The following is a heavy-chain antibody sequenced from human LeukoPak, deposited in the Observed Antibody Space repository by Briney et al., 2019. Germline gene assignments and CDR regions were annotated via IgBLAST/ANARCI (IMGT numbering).Heavy chain of an antibody. CDR1: GFTFSSYA. CDR3: AKEEVGYCSSTSCYHTDY. J-gene: IGHJ4*02. D-gene: IGHD2-2*01. Sequence: PGRSLRLSCAASGFTFSSYAMSWVRQAPGKGLEWVSAISGSGGSTYYADSVKGRFTISRDNSKNTLYLQMNSLRAEDTAVYYCAKEEVGYCSSTSCYHTDYWGQGTLVTVSS. CDR2: ISGSGGST. V-gene: IGHV3-23*01.